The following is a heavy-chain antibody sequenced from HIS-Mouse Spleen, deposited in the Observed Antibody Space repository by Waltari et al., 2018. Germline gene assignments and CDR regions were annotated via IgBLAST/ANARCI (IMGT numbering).Heavy chain of an antibody. J-gene: IGHJ4*02. CDR1: GGSISSYH. CDR3: ARGLVAAGIFDY. V-gene: IGHV4-59*01. D-gene: IGHD1-26*01. CDR2: IYYSGST. Sequence: QVQLQESGPGLVKHSETLSLTCTVSGGSISSYHWSWIRQPPGKGLEWIGYIYYSGSTNYNPSLKSRITISVDTSKNQFSLKLSSVTAADTAVYYCARGLVAAGIFDYWGQGTLVTVSS.